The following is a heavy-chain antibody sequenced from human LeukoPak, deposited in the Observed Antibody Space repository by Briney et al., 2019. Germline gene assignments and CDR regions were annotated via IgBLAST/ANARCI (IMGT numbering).Heavy chain of an antibody. CDR2: INPNSGGT. D-gene: IGHD6-19*01. J-gene: IGHJ3*02. Sequence: VASVKVSCKACGYTFTGYYMHWVRQAPGQGLEWMGWINPNSGGTNYAQKFQGRVTMTRDTSISTAYMELSRPRSDDTAVYYCARDLGAVAGTRSAFDIWGQGTMVTFSS. CDR1: GYTFTGYY. V-gene: IGHV1-2*02. CDR3: ARDLGAVAGTRSAFDI.